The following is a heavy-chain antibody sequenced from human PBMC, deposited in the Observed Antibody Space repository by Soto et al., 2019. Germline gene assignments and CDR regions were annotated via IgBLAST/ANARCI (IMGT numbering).Heavy chain of an antibody. CDR1: GGTFSRYA. Sequence: QVQLVKSGAAVKKPGSSVKVSCKASGGTFSRYAISWVRQAPGPGLEWMGGIIPLFGTANYAQQSQGRVTITADESTSTAYGELSSLRSEDTAVYYGARARYYESSGYWAEDSFDIWGQGTMVTVSS. CDR3: ARARYYESSGYWAEDSFDI. D-gene: IGHD3-22*01. CDR2: IIPLFGTA. V-gene: IGHV1-69*01. J-gene: IGHJ3*02.